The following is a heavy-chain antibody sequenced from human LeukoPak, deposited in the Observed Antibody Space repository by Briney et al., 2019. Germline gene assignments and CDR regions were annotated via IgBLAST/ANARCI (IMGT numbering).Heavy chain of an antibody. D-gene: IGHD3-16*01. Sequence: SETLSLTCTVSGGSITSYYWSWFRQPPGEGLEFIGYIFYTGSTNYNPSLKSRVTISVDTSKNQFSLKLSSVTAADTAVYYCARETSQKGAHYMDVWGKGTTVTISS. CDR2: IFYTGST. CDR1: GGSITSYY. CDR3: ARETSQKGAHYMDV. J-gene: IGHJ6*03. V-gene: IGHV4-59*01.